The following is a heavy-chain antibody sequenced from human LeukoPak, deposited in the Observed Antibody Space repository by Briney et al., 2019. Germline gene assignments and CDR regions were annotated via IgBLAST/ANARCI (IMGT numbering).Heavy chain of an antibody. CDR1: GFTFSSYA. CDR3: ATSLGGELRLFDY. V-gene: IGHV3-23*01. CDR2: ISGSGDST. J-gene: IGHJ4*02. Sequence: PGGSLRLSCAASGFTFSSYAMNWVRQAPGKGLEWVSTISGSGDSTYYADSVKGRFTISRDNSKNTLYLQMNSLRAEDTAVYYCATSLGGELRLFDYWGQGTLVTVSS. D-gene: IGHD1-7*01.